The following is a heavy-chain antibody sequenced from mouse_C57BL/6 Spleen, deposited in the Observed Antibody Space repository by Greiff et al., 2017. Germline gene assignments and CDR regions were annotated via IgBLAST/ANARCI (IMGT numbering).Heavy chain of an antibody. CDR2: IDPSDSYT. D-gene: IGHD1-1*01. J-gene: IGHJ4*01. CDR1: GYTFTSYW. V-gene: IGHV1-69*01. CDR3: ASYYYGSSRYYAMDY. Sequence: QLQQPGAELVMPGASVKLSCKASGYTFTSYWMHWVKQRPGQGLEWIGEIDPSDSYTNYNQKFKGKSTLTVDKSSSTAYMQLSSLTSEDSAVYYCASYYYGSSRYYAMDYWGQGTSVTVSS.